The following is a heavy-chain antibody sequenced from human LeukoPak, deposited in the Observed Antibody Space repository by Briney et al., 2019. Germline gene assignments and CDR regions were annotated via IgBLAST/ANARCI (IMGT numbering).Heavy chain of an antibody. CDR3: AREDDSSAFDI. Sequence: SETLSLTCTVSGYSISSGYYWGWIRQPPGKGLEWIGSIYHSGSTYYNPSLKSRVTISVDTSKNQFSLKLSSVTAADTAVYYCAREDDSSAFDIWGQGTMVTVSS. J-gene: IGHJ3*02. CDR1: GYSISSGYY. V-gene: IGHV4-38-2*02. D-gene: IGHD3-16*01. CDR2: IYHSGST.